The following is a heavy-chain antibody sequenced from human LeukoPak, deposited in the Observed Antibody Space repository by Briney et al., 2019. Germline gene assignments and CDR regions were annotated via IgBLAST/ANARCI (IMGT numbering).Heavy chain of an antibody. J-gene: IGHJ4*02. CDR3: TRTGSTGGY. Sequence: SETLPLTCTVSGGSVSGGNYYCSWIRQSPGKGLEWIGYIHYSGSTVYNPSLKSRVTMSIDTSKNQFSLNLSSATAADTAVYYCTRTGSTGGYWGQGALVTVSS. CDR2: IHYSGST. V-gene: IGHV4-61*01. CDR1: GGSVSGGNYY. D-gene: IGHD1-7*01.